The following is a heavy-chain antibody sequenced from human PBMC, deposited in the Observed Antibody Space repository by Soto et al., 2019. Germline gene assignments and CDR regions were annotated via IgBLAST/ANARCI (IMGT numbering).Heavy chain of an antibody. CDR3: ARCSLLVAPAPGLDP. J-gene: IGHJ5*02. CDR1: GGSVSSGSYY. D-gene: IGHD2-15*01. V-gene: IGHV4-61*01. Sequence: LSLTCTVSGGSVSSGSYYWSWIRQPPGKGLEWIGYIYYSGSTNYNPSLKSRVTISVDTSKNQFSLKLSSVTAADTAVYYCARCSLLVAPAPGLDPSGRATLVIVS. CDR2: IYYSGST.